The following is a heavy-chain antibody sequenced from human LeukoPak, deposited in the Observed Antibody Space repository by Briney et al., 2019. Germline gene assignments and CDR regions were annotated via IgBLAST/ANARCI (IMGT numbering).Heavy chain of an antibody. Sequence: SETLSLTCTVSGGSISSYYWSWIRQPAGKGLEWIGRIYTSGSTNYNPSLKSRVTISVDTSKNQFSLKLSSVTAADTAVYYCARYEDITIFGVVIIRRGGGFDPWGQGTLVTVSS. V-gene: IGHV4-4*07. J-gene: IGHJ5*02. CDR3: ARYEDITIFGVVIIRRGGGFDP. CDR2: IYTSGST. D-gene: IGHD3-3*01. CDR1: GGSISSYY.